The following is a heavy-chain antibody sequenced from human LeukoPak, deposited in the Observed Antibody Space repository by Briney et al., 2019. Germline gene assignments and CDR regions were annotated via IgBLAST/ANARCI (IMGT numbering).Heavy chain of an antibody. CDR2: ISGVGGGT. Sequence: GGSLRLSCAASGFIFSNYAMSWVRQAPGKGPEWVSGISGVGGGTYYADSVKGRFTISRANSKNTLYLQMKSLRVDDTAVYYCAKSVEHSNYRKFHDWGQGTLVTVSS. D-gene: IGHD4-11*01. J-gene: IGHJ4*02. CDR1: GFIFSNYA. CDR3: AKSVEHSNYRKFHD. V-gene: IGHV3-23*01.